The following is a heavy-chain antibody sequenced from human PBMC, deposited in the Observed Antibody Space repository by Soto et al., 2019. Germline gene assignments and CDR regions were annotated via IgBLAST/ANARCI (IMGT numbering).Heavy chain of an antibody. Sequence: QVQLVESGGGVVQPGRSLRLSCAASGFTFSSHGMHWVRQAPGKGLEWVAVISYDGSNKFYADSVKGRFTISRDNSKNTLFLQMNSLRGVDTAVYYCAKTNLEWLSDAAFDLWGQGTSVTVSS. V-gene: IGHV3-30*18. CDR3: AKTNLEWLSDAAFDL. J-gene: IGHJ3*01. CDR2: ISYDGSNK. D-gene: IGHD3-3*01. CDR1: GFTFSSHG.